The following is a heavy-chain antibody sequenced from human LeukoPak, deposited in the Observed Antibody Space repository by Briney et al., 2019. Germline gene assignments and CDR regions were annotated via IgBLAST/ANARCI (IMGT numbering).Heavy chain of an antibody. CDR1: GFTCSSYS. CDR3: ARGGIVVVPVGYDY. Sequence: GGSLRLSCAASGFTCSSYSMNWVRQAPGKGLEWVSYISSSSSTIYYADSVKGRFTISRDNAKNSLYLQMNSLRAEDTAVYYCARGGIVVVPVGYDYWGQGTLVTVSS. J-gene: IGHJ4*02. CDR2: ISSSSSTI. V-gene: IGHV3-48*01. D-gene: IGHD2-2*01.